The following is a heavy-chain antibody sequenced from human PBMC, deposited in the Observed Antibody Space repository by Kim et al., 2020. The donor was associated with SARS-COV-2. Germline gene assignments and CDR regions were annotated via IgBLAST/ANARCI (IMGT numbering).Heavy chain of an antibody. CDR1: GFTFSSYA. Sequence: GGSLRLSCAASGFTFSSYAMSWVRQAPGKGLEWVSAISGSGGSTYYADSVKGRFTISRDNSKNTLYLQMNSLRAEDTAVYYCAKGVMSAGLDRITMIVGGAFDIWGQGTMVTVSS. CDR3: AKGVMSAGLDRITMIVGGAFDI. V-gene: IGHV3-23*01. D-gene: IGHD3-22*01. CDR2: ISGSGGST. J-gene: IGHJ3*02.